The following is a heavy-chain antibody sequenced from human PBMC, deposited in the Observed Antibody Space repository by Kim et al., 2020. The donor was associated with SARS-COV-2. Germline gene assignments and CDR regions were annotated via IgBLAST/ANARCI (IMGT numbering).Heavy chain of an antibody. V-gene: IGHV1-46*01. CDR2: INPSGGST. Sequence: ASVKVSCKASGYTFTSYYMHWVRQAPGQGLEWMGIINPSGGSTSYAQKFQGRVTMTRDTSTSTVYMELSSLRSEDTAVYYCARTIVVVHSSEGDGMDVWGQGTTVTVSS. D-gene: IGHD3-22*01. CDR3: ARTIVVVHSSEGDGMDV. J-gene: IGHJ6*02. CDR1: GYTFTSYY.